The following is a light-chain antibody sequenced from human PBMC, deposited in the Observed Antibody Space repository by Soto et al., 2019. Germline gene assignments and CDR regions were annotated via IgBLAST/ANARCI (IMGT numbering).Light chain of an antibody. J-gene: IGKJ3*01. CDR3: QQYGSSPLIT. CDR1: QSVSGSY. V-gene: IGKV3-20*01. Sequence: EIVLTQSPGTLSLSPGERATLSCRASQSVSGSYVAWYQQKPGQAPRLLIYGASGRATGIPDRFSGSGSGTDFTLTISRLEPEDFAVYYCQQYGSSPLITFGPGTKVDIK. CDR2: GAS.